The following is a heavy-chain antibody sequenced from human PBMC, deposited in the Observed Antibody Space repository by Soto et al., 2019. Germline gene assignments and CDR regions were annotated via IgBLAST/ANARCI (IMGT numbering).Heavy chain of an antibody. Sequence: SVKVSCKASGGTFSSYAISWVRQAPGQGLEWMGGIIPIFGTANYAQKFQGRVTITADESTGTAYMELSSLRSEDTAVYYCARDRTWGVRGRIAYYGMDVWGQGTTVTVSS. CDR1: GGTFSSYA. V-gene: IGHV1-69*13. CDR3: ARDRTWGVRGRIAYYGMDV. CDR2: IIPIFGTA. D-gene: IGHD3-10*01. J-gene: IGHJ6*02.